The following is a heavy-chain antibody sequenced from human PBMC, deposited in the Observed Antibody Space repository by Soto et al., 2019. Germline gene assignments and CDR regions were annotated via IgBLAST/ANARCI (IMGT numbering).Heavy chain of an antibody. CDR2: INPIFGPT. Sequence: QVQLVQSGAEVRKPGSSVRVSCKASGGSFNRHNISWVRQAPGQGLEWMGGINPIFGPTNHSQKFQGRVTIVADESTSTVYMELSSLRSDDTAIYYCARGWGYDSTDYYYAYWGQGTLVIVSS. D-gene: IGHD3-22*01. J-gene: IGHJ4*02. CDR1: GGSFNRHN. CDR3: ARGWGYDSTDYYYAY. V-gene: IGHV1-69*01.